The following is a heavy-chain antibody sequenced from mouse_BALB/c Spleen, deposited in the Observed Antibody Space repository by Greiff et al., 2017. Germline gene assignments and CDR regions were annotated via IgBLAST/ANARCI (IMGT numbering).Heavy chain of an antibody. CDR3: AGNYYAMDY. J-gene: IGHJ4*01. Sequence: QVQLQQPGAELVKPGASVKLSCKASGYTFTSYWMHWVKQRPGQGLEWIGEINPSNGRTNYNEKFKSKATLTVDKSSSTAYMQLSSLTSEDSAVYYCAGNYYAMDYWGQGTSVTVSS. V-gene: IGHV1S81*02. CDR2: INPSNGRT. D-gene: IGHD2-1*01. CDR1: GYTFTSYW.